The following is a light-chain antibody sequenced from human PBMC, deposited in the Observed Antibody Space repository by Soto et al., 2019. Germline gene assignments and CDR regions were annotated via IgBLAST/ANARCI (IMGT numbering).Light chain of an antibody. CDR1: GSDVGSYNL. J-gene: IGLJ7*01. CDR2: EGS. CDR3: CSYAGSSTSYAV. V-gene: IGLV2-23*01. Sequence: QSALTQPASVSGSPGQSITISCTGTGSDVGSYNLVSWYQQHPGKAPKLMIYEGSKRPSGVSNRFSGSKSGNTASLTISGLQAEDEADYYCCSYAGSSTSYAVFGGGTQLTVL.